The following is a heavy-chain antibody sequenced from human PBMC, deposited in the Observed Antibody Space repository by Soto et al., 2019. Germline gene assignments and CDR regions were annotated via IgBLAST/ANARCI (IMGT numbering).Heavy chain of an antibody. CDR1: GYNFTNYW. CDR2: IHPGDSDT. Sequence: SLKISCKGSGYNFTNYWIGWVRQMPGKGLEWMGIIHPGDSDTRYSPSFQGQVTISADKSISTAYLQWGSLKASDTAMYYCARHPYFYDSSGFCLDYWGQGTLVTVSS. D-gene: IGHD3-22*01. CDR3: ARHPYFYDSSGFCLDY. V-gene: IGHV5-51*01. J-gene: IGHJ4*01.